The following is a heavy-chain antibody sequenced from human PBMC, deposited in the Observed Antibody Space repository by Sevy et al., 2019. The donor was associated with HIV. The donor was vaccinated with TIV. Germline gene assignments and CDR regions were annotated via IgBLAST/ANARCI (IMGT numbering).Heavy chain of an antibody. CDR3: ARVWLNSGVF. CDR1: GFTVSTSY. Sequence: GGFLRLSCAAPGFTVSTSYMTCVRQAPGKGLESVSVIYSGGTTYYADSVKGRFTISRDNSKNTLYLQMNSLRAEDTAVYYCARVWLNSGVFWGQGTLVTVSS. J-gene: IGHJ4*02. CDR2: IYSGGTT. V-gene: IGHV3-53*01. D-gene: IGHD1-26*01.